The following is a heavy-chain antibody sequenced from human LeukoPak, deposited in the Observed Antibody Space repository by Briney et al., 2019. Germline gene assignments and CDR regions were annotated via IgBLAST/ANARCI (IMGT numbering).Heavy chain of an antibody. CDR2: ISGSGGST. V-gene: IGHV3-23*01. CDR1: GFTFSSYA. Sequence: GGSLRLSCAASGFTFSSYAMSWVRQAPGNGLEWVSAISGSGGSTYYADSVKGRFTISRDNSKNTLYLQMNSLRAEDTAVYYCAKTMYYDILSGYNIFDYWGRGTLVTVSS. J-gene: IGHJ4*02. CDR3: AKTMYYDILSGYNIFDY. D-gene: IGHD3-9*01.